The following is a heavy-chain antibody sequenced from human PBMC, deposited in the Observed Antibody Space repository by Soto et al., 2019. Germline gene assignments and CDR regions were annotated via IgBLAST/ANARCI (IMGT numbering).Heavy chain of an antibody. CDR3: AKHYGGNPGRYFNF. V-gene: IGHV3-23*01. CDR1: GFTFSNYG. CDR2: ISDSGVSA. J-gene: IGHJ4*02. Sequence: AGGSLRLSCAASGFTFSNYGMSWVRQAPGKGLEWVSIISDSGVSAYYADSVKGRFTISRDNSKNTLFLQMNSLRADDTAVYYCAKHYGGNPGRYFNFWGQGTLVTVSS. D-gene: IGHD4-17*01.